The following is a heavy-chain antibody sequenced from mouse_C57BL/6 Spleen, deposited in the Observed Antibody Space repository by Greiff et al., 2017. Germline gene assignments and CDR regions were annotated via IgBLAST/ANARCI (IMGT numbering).Heavy chain of an antibody. V-gene: IGHV1-39*01. J-gene: IGHJ4*01. Sequence: VQLKQSGPELVKPGASVKISCKASGYSFTDYNMNWVKQSNGKSLESIGVINPNYGTTSYNQKFKGKATLTVDQSSSTAYMQLNSLTSEDSAVYYCARSYYYGSRDAMDYWGQGTSVTVSS. CDR1: GYSFTDYN. D-gene: IGHD1-1*01. CDR2: INPNYGTT. CDR3: ARSYYYGSRDAMDY.